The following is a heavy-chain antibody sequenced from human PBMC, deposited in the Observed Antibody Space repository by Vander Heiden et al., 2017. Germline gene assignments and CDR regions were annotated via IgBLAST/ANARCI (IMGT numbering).Heavy chain of an antibody. Sequence: VHLVEPGGGAVHPGRSVRLSCPASGLCFSSSGMHWVRQAPGKGLDWVAVMSSDGSETYYADSVKGRFTISRDNFKNTLYLEMNSLRVEDTAVYYCAKDYYPHMTFIVVVTNSLDYWGQGTLLTVSS. D-gene: IGHD3-22*01. J-gene: IGHJ4*02. CDR3: AKDYYPHMTFIVVVTNSLDY. V-gene: IGHV3-30*18. CDR1: GLCFSSSG. CDR2: MSSDGSET.